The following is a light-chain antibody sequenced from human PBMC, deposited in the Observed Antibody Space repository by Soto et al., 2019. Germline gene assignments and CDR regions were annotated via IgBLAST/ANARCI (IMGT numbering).Light chain of an antibody. CDR1: QTISSW. CDR3: QHYNSYSES. V-gene: IGKV1-5*03. J-gene: IGKJ1*01. Sequence: DIQMTQSPSTLSGSVGDRVTITCRASQTISSWLAWYQQKPGKAPKLLIYKASTLKSGVPYRFSGSGYGTEFTLTISSLQPDDFATYYCQHYNSYSESFGQGTKVELK. CDR2: KAS.